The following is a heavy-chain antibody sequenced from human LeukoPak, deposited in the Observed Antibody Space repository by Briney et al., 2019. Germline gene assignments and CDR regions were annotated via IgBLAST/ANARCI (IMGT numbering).Heavy chain of an antibody. Sequence: GGSLRLSCEVSGFIFSRHSMSWVRQAPGKGLEWVAKIKEDGTEKYYVGSVEGRFTISRDNARNTLFLQMNSLRAEDTAVYYCANDGAYYDSSTDAFDIWGQGTMVTVSS. J-gene: IGHJ3*02. D-gene: IGHD3-22*01. CDR2: IKEDGTEK. CDR1: GFIFSRHS. CDR3: ANDGAYYDSSTDAFDI. V-gene: IGHV3-7*03.